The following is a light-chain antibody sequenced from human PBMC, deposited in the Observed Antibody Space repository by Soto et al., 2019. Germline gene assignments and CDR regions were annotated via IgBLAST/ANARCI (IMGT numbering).Light chain of an antibody. Sequence: EIVLTQSPGTLSLSPGERATLSCRASQSVSSSYLAWYQQKPGQAPRLLIYGASSRATGIPDRFSGSGSGTDFTLTISRLEPEDFAVYYCQEGNYWPAVGGGTKVDSK. V-gene: IGKV3D-20*02. CDR2: GAS. CDR1: QSVSSSY. CDR3: QEGNYWPA. J-gene: IGKJ4*01.